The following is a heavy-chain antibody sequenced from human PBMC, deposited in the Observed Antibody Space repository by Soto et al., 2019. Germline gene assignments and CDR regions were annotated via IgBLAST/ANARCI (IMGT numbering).Heavy chain of an antibody. CDR1: GGTFSSYA. CDR2: IIPIFGTA. Sequence: SVKVSCKASGGTFSSYAISWVRQAPGQGLEWMGGIIPIFGTANYAQKFQGRVTITADESTSTAYMGLSSLRSEDTAVYYCAASLELRGDYFDYWGQGTLVTVSS. CDR3: AASLELRGDYFDY. D-gene: IGHD1-7*01. J-gene: IGHJ4*02. V-gene: IGHV1-69*13.